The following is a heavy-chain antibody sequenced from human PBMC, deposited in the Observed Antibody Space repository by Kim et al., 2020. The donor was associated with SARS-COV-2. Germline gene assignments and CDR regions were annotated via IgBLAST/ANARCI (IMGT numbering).Heavy chain of an antibody. D-gene: IGHD1-26*01. Sequence: AQKLQGRVTMTTDTSTSTAYMGLRSLRSDDTAVYYCATTGGELRRGWFDPWGQGTLVTVSS. J-gene: IGHJ5*02. V-gene: IGHV1-18*01. CDR3: ATTGGELRRGWFDP.